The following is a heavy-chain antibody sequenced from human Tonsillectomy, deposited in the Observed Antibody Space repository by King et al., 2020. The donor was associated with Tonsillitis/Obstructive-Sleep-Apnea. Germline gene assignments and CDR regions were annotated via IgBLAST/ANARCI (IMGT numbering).Heavy chain of an antibody. Sequence: ITLKESGPTLVKPTQTLTLTCTFSGFSLSTSGVGVGWIRQPPGKALEWLALIYWDDDKRYSPSLKSRLTITKDTSKNQVVLTMTNMDPVDTATYYSAHRYYYGSGSYESIDWFDPWGQGTLVTVSS. J-gene: IGHJ5*02. CDR1: GFSLSTSGVG. CDR3: AHRYYYGSGSYESIDWFDP. CDR2: IYWDDDK. D-gene: IGHD3-10*01. V-gene: IGHV2-5*02.